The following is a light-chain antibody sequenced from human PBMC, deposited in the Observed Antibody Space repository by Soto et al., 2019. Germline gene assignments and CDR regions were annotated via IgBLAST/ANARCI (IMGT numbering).Light chain of an antibody. V-gene: IGKV3-20*01. CDR1: QSVSNNY. CDR3: QQYGSSGR. Sequence: EIVLTQSPGTLSLSPGERATLSCRVSQSVSNNYLEWYQQKPGQAPRHLIYSASNRATGIPDRFSGSRSGTDFTLTISRLEPEDFAVYYCQQYGSSGRFGQGTKVAIK. CDR2: SAS. J-gene: IGKJ1*01.